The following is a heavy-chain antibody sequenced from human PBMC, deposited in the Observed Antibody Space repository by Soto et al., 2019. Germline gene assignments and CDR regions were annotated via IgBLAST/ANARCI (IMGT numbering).Heavy chain of an antibody. CDR3: ATHREGATYYFDY. CDR2: IVVGSGNT. Sequence: QMQLVQSGPEVKKPGTSVKVSCKASTFTFTSSAVQWVRQARGQSLEWIGWIVVGSGNTKYAQNFQERVTITRDMASGTAYLELSSLRSEDTAVYYFATHREGATYYFDYWGQGPLLTVSS. V-gene: IGHV1-58*01. CDR1: TFTFTSSA. D-gene: IGHD1-26*01. J-gene: IGHJ4*02.